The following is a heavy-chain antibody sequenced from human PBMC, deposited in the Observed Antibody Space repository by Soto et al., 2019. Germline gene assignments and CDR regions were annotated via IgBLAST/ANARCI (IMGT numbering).Heavy chain of an antibody. D-gene: IGHD3-10*01. J-gene: IGHJ6*02. CDR1: GFTFSSYG. V-gene: IGHV3-30*18. Sequence: ESGGGVVQPGRSLRLSCAASGFTFSSYGMHWVRQAPGKGLEWVAVISYDGNNKYYADSVKGRFTISRDNSKNTLHLQMNSLRAEDTAVYYCAKDQDGSGNYLTYYYYYGMDVWGQGTTVTVSS. CDR2: ISYDGNNK. CDR3: AKDQDGSGNYLTYYYYYGMDV.